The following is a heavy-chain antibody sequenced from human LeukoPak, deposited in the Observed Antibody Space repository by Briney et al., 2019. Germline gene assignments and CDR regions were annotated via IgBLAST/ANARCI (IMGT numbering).Heavy chain of an antibody. Sequence: SETLSLTCAVYGGSFSGYYWSWIRQPPGKGLEWIGEINHSGSTNYNPSLKSRVTISVDTSKNQFSLKLSSVTAADTAVYYCARHRRDMTGYYYLQGRWFDPWGQGTLVTVSS. CDR1: GGSFSGYY. CDR2: INHSGST. D-gene: IGHD3-9*01. V-gene: IGHV4-34*01. J-gene: IGHJ5*02. CDR3: ARHRRDMTGYYYLQGRWFDP.